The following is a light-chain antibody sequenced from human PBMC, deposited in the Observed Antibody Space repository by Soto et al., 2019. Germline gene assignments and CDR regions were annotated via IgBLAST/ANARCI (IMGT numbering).Light chain of an antibody. J-gene: IGKJ4*01. CDR1: KGISSW. CDR3: QQANSFHPLT. V-gene: IGKV1D-12*01. Sequence: DIQMTQSPSSVSASVGDRVTITCRASKGISSWLAWYQQKPGKAPKLLIYAASSLQSGVPSRFSGSGSGTDFTLTISSLQPEDFATYYCQQANSFHPLTFGGGTKVEIK. CDR2: AAS.